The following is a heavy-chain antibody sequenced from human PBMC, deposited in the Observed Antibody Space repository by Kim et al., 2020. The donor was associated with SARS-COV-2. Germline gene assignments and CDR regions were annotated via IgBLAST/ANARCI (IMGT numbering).Heavy chain of an antibody. J-gene: IGHJ4*02. V-gene: IGHV1-3*01. CDR3: ARSRIAVAAPFDY. D-gene: IGHD6-19*01. Sequence: YSQKVQGRVTITRDTSASTAYMELSSLRSEDTAVYYCARSRIAVAAPFDYWGQGTLVTVSS.